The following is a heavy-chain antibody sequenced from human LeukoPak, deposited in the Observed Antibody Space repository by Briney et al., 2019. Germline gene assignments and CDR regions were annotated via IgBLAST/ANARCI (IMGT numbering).Heavy chain of an antibody. CDR2: IYGGGST. J-gene: IGHJ4*02. D-gene: IGHD2-15*01. Sequence: GGSLRLSCAASGFTVSSNYMSWVRQAPGKGLEWVSVIYGGGSTYYADSVKGRFTISRDNSKNTLYLQMNSLRVEDTAVYYCARDNSASGPQGYWGQGTLVTVSS. CDR3: ARDNSASGPQGY. CDR1: GFTVSSNY. V-gene: IGHV3-66*01.